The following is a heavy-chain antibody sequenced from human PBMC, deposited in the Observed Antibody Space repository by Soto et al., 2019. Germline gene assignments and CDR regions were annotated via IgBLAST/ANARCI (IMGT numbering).Heavy chain of an antibody. CDR1: GGSISSYY. Sequence: QVQLQESGPGLVKPSGTLSLTCTVSGGSISSYYWSWIRQPPGKGLEWIGYIYFRGSTHYTPSLKSRVFFSIDTSKNQFSLNLRSVTAANTAVYYCARDAYSSSWLDYWGQGTLVTVSS. CDR2: IYFRGST. CDR3: ARDAYSSSWLDY. J-gene: IGHJ4*02. V-gene: IGHV4-59*01. D-gene: IGHD6-13*01.